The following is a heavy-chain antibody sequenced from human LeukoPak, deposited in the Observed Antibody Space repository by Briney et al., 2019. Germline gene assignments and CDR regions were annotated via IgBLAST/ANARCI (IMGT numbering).Heavy chain of an antibody. CDR3: ASLLLDRHSSGTVDY. V-gene: IGHV5-10-1*01. J-gene: IGHJ4*02. D-gene: IGHD3-22*01. Sequence: GESPKISCKGSGYSFTSYWINWVRQMPGKGLEWMGRIDPSDSYTNYSPSFQGHVTISADKSVSTVYLQWSSLKASDTAMYYCASLLLDRHSSGTVDYWGQGTLVTVSS. CDR1: GYSFTSYW. CDR2: IDPSDSYT.